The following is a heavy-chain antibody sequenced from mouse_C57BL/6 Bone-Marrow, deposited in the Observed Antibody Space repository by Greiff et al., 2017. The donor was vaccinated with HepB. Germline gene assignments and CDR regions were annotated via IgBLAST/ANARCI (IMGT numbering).Heavy chain of an antibody. Sequence: QVQLQQPGAELVRPGTSVKLSCKASGYTFTSYWMHWVKQRPGQGLEWIGVIDPSDSYTNYNQKFKGKATLTVDTASSTAYMQLSSLTSEDSAVYYCARPYGSRYDYWGQGTLVTVSA. CDR1: GYTFTSYW. V-gene: IGHV1-59*01. J-gene: IGHJ3*01. CDR2: IDPSDSYT. CDR3: ARPYGSRYDY. D-gene: IGHD1-1*01.